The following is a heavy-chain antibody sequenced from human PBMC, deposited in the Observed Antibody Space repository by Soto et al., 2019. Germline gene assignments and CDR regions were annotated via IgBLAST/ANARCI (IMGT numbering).Heavy chain of an antibody. V-gene: IGHV4-59*01. CDR1: GGSISSYY. J-gene: IGHJ5*02. Sequence: SETLSLTCTVSGGSISSYYWSWIRQPPGKGLEWIGYIYYSGSTNYNPSLKSRVTISVDTSKNQFSLKLSSVTAADTAVYYCARDRGYGSGSLGWFDPWGQGALVTVSS. CDR3: ARDRGYGSGSLGWFDP. D-gene: IGHD3-10*01. CDR2: IYYSGST.